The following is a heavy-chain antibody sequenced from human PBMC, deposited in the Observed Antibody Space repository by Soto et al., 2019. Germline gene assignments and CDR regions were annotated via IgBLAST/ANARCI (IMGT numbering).Heavy chain of an antibody. J-gene: IGHJ4*02. CDR1: GYSFAGYW. CDR3: ARQIYDSDTGPNFQYYFDS. Sequence: PGESLKISCNGSGYSFAGYWITWVRQKPGKGLEWMGRIDPSDSQTCYSPSFRGHVTISVTKSITTVFLQWSSLRASDTAMYYCARQIYDSDTGPNFQYYFDSWGQGTPVPSPQ. CDR2: IDPSDSQT. V-gene: IGHV5-10-1*01. D-gene: IGHD3-22*01.